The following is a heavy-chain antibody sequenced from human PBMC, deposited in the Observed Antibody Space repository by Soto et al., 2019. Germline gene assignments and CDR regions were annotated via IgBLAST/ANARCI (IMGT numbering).Heavy chain of an antibody. D-gene: IGHD2-15*01. CDR3: ARVPDIGVVVAATPGDYYYYGMDV. J-gene: IGHJ6*02. V-gene: IGHV1-69*06. CDR2: IIPIFGTA. Sequence: QVQLVQSGAEVKKPGSSVKVSCKASGGTFSSYAISWVRQAPGQGLEWMGGIIPIFGTANYAQKFQGRFTITGDKSTSKAYMELSSLRSEDTAGYYCARVPDIGVVVAATPGDYYYYGMDVWGQGTTVTVSS. CDR1: GGTFSSYA.